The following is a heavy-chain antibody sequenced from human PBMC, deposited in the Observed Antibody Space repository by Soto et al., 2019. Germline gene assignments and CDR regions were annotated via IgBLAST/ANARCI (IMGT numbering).Heavy chain of an antibody. CDR3: ASGSPSSRIFDS. V-gene: IGHV4-31*03. J-gene: IGHJ4*02. CDR1: GGSISSGGYY. D-gene: IGHD2-2*01. CDR2: IYYSGST. Sequence: QVQLQESGPGLVKPSQTLSLTCTVSGGSISSGGYYWSWIRQHPGKGLEWIGYIYYSGSTYYNPSHKRGITMSVDTSKYQFSLKPSSVTAADTAVYYCASGSPSSRIFDSWGQGTLVTVSS.